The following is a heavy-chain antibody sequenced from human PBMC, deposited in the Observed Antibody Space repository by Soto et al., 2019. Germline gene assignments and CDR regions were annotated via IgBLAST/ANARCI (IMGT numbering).Heavy chain of an antibody. CDR2: ISYDGSNK. Sequence: QVQLVESGGGVVQPGRSLRLSCAASGFTFSSYAMHWVRLAPGKGLEWVAVISYDGSNKYYADSVKGRFTISRDNSKNTLYLQMNSLRAEDTAVYYCARDRVTMVRGVIITRKGFDYWGQGTLVTVSS. J-gene: IGHJ4*02. CDR1: GFTFSSYA. V-gene: IGHV3-30-3*01. CDR3: ARDRVTMVRGVIITRKGFDY. D-gene: IGHD3-10*01.